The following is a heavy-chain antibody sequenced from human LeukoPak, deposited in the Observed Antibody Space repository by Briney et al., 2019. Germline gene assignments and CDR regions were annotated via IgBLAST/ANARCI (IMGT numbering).Heavy chain of an antibody. V-gene: IGHV4-4*09. CDR1: GGSLRSFY. J-gene: IGHJ5*02. Sequence: SETLSLTCTVSGGSLRSFYWSWIRQPPGKRPEWIGFVFPTGTTNYNPSLRSRVAMSVDMSENQFSLKLSSVTAADTAVYYCARNGNYGLGWFDPWGQGTLVTVSS. CDR2: VFPTGTT. D-gene: IGHD3-16*01. CDR3: ARNGNYGLGWFDP.